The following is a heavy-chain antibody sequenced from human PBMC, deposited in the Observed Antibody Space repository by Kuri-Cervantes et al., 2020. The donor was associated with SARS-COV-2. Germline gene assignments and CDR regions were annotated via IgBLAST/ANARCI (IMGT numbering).Heavy chain of an antibody. V-gene: IGHV3-73*01. D-gene: IGHD2-15*01. CDR2: IRSKANSYAT. Sequence: GGSLRLSCAASGFTFSGSATHWVRQASGKGLEWVGRIRSKANSYATAYAASVKGRFTISRDDSKNTAYLQMNSLKTEDTAVYYCASTVRSTTRWYYMDVWGKGTTVTVSS. CDR1: GFTFSGSA. J-gene: IGHJ6*03. CDR3: ASTVRSTTRWYYMDV.